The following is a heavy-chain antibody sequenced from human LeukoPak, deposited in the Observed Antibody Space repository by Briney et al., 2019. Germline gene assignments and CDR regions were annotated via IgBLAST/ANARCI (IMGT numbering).Heavy chain of an antibody. CDR2: IYYSGNT. CDR3: ARETPLRYFDP. D-gene: IGHD3-9*01. J-gene: IGHJ5*02. Sequence: SETLSLTCTVSGGSISSSSYYWGWIRQPPGKGLEWIGNIYYSGNTYYNPSLKSRVTISVDTSKNQFSLNLTSVTAADTAVYYCARETPLRYFDPWGQGTLVTVSS. CDR1: GGSISSSSYY. V-gene: IGHV4-39*07.